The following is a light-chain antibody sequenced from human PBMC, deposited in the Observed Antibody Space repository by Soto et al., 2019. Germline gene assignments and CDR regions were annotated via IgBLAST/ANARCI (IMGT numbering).Light chain of an antibody. J-gene: IGKJ2*01. CDR2: DAS. Sequence: DIQMTQSPSSLSASVGDRVTITCRASRTISTYLNWYQQKPGKASRLLIYDASSLLSGVPSRFSGSGSGTDFTLTIASLQPEDFSTYYCQQSDSTPYTFGQGTKVEI. CDR3: QQSDSTPYT. V-gene: IGKV1-39*01. CDR1: RTISTY.